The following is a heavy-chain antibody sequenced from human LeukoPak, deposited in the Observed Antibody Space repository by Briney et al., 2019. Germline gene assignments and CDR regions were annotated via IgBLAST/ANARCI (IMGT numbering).Heavy chain of an antibody. CDR2: IYTSGST. D-gene: IGHD3-22*01. J-gene: IGHJ4*02. CDR1: GGSISSYY. CDR3: AREVPHYYDSSGYYHYFDY. V-gene: IGHV4-4*07. Sequence: SETLSLTCTVPGGSISSYYWSWIRQPAGKGLEWIGRIYTSGSTNYNPSLKSRVTMSVDTSKNQFSLKLSSVTAADTAVYYCAREVPHYYDSSGYYHYFDYWGQGTLVTVSS.